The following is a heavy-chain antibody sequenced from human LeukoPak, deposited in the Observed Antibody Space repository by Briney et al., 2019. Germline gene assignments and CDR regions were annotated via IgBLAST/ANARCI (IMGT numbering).Heavy chain of an antibody. V-gene: IGHV1-18*04. CDR2: ISAYNGNT. D-gene: IGHD2-2*02. Sequence: ASVKVSCKASGYTFTSYAISRVRQAPGQGLEWMGWISAYNGNTNYAQKLQGRVTMTTDTSTSTAYMELRSLRSDDTAVYYCARDLRRGYCSSTSCYRVNDAFDIWGQGTMVTVSS. CDR3: ARDLRRGYCSSTSCYRVNDAFDI. J-gene: IGHJ3*02. CDR1: GYTFTSYA.